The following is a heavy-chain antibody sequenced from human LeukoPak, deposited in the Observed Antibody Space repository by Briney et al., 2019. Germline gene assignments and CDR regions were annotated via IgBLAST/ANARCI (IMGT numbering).Heavy chain of an antibody. D-gene: IGHD3-10*02. J-gene: IGHJ6*04. CDR3: AELGITMIGGV. Sequence: GGSLRLSCAASGFTFNTYTMNWVRQAPGKGLEWVSSISSGTSYIYYADSVKGRFTISRDNAKSSLDLQMNSLRAEDTAVYYCAELGITMIGGVWGKGTTVTISS. CDR1: GFTFNTYT. CDR2: ISSGTSYI. V-gene: IGHV3-21*01.